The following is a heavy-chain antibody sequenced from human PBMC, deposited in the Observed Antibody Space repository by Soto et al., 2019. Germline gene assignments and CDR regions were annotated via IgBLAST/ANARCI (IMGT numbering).Heavy chain of an antibody. CDR1: GFTFSSYA. Sequence: GGSLRLSCAASGFTFSSYAMSWVRQAPGKGLEWVSAISGSGGRTYYADSVKGRFTISRDNSKNTLHLQMNSLRAEDTAVYYCAKELAAAGTFGYYYYGMDVWGQGTTVTVSS. J-gene: IGHJ6*02. CDR2: ISGSGGRT. CDR3: AKELAAAGTFGYYYYGMDV. V-gene: IGHV3-23*01. D-gene: IGHD6-13*01.